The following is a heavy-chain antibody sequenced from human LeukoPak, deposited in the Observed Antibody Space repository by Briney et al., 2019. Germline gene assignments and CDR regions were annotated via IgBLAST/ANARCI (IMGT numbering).Heavy chain of an antibody. J-gene: IGHJ4*02. CDR3: ARGGYSYGGLFDY. CDR1: GGSISSGGYY. V-gene: IGHV4-30-2*01. D-gene: IGHD5-18*01. CDR2: IYHSGST. Sequence: PSETLSLTCTVSGGSISSGGYYGSWIRQPPGKGLEWIGYIYHSGSTYFNPSLKSRVTISVDRSKNQFSLKLSSVTAADTAVYYCARGGYSYGGLFDYWGQGTLVTVSS.